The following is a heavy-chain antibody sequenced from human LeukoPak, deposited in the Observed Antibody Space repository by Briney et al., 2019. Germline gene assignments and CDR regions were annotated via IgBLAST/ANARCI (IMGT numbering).Heavy chain of an antibody. J-gene: IGHJ4*02. CDR2: IKSDGSST. CDR3: ARSMVPLFED. Sequence: GGSLRLSCAASGFTFDDYAMHWVRQAPGKGLEWVSRIKSDGSSTSYADSVKGRFTISRDNAKNTLYLQMNSLRAEDTAVYYCARSMVPLFEDWGQGTLVTVSS. V-gene: IGHV3-74*01. D-gene: IGHD4/OR15-4a*01. CDR1: GFTFDDYA.